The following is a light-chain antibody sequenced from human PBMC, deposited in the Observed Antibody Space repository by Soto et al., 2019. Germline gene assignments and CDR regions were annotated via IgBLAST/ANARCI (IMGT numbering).Light chain of an antibody. V-gene: IGKV1-27*01. CDR2: AAS. Sequence: DIQMTQSPSSLSASVGDRVTITCRASQGISNYLAWYQQKPGKVPKLLIYAASTLQSVVPSRFSGSGSGTDFTLTISSLQPEDGATYYCQKYNSAPQTFGGGTKVEIK. J-gene: IGKJ4*01. CDR1: QGISNY. CDR3: QKYNSAPQT.